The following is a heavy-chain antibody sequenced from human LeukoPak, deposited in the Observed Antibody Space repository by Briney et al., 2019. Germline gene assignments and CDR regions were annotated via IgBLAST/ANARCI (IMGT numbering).Heavy chain of an antibody. J-gene: IGHJ4*02. D-gene: IGHD3-3*01. Sequence: SETLSLTCTVSGGSISSSSYYWGWIRQPPGKGLEWIGRIYYSGSTYYNPFLKSRVTISVDTSKNQFSLKLSSVTAADTAVYYCARFIKSRADFWSGYQYFDYWGQGTLVTVSS. CDR1: GGSISSSSYY. CDR3: ARFIKSRADFWSGYQYFDY. CDR2: IYYSGST. V-gene: IGHV4-39*01.